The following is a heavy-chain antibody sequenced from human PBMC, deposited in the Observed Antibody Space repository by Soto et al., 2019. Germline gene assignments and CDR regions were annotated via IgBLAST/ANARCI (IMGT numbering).Heavy chain of an antibody. CDR3: TTLHAFDI. CDR2: ILSKTDHGTI. V-gene: IGHV3-15*01. J-gene: IGHJ3*02. Sequence: EVQLVESGGGLIKPGGSLRLSCVASGFTFSNAWMSWVRQAPGKGLEWVGRILSKTDHGTIDYAAPVKGRFTISRDDSKNTLYLQMNSLKTEDTAVYYCTTLHAFDIWGQGTMVTVSS. CDR1: GFTFSNAW.